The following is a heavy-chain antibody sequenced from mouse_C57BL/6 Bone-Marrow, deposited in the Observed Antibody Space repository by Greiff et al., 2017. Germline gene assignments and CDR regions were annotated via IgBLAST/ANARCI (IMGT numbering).Heavy chain of an antibody. CDR2: IDPSDSYT. V-gene: IGHV1-59*01. CDR3: ALDMGAY. Sequence: VQLQQPGAELVRPGTSVKLSCKASGYTFTSYWMHWVKQRPGQGLEWIGVIDPSDSYTNYNQKFKGKAPLTVDTSSSTAYMQLSSLTSEDSAVYYCALDMGAYWGQGTLVTVSA. D-gene: IGHD3-3*01. CDR1: GYTFTSYW. J-gene: IGHJ3*01.